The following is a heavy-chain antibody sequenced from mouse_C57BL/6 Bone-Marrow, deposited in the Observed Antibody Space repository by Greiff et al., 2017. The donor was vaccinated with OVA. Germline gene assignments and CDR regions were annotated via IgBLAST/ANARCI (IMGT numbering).Heavy chain of an antibody. V-gene: IGHV1-15*01. CDR2: IDPETGGT. CDR3: TTSDGGYGNSFAY. Sequence: VQLQQSGAVLVRPGASVTLSCKASGYTFTDYEMHWVKQTPVHGLEWIGAIDPETGGTAYNQKFKGKAILTADKSSSTAYMELRSLTSEDSAVYYCTTSDGGYGNSFAYWGQGTLVTVSA. J-gene: IGHJ3*01. CDR1: GYTFTDYE. D-gene: IGHD2-1*01.